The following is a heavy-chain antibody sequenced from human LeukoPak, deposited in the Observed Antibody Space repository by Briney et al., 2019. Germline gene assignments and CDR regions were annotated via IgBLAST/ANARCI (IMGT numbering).Heavy chain of an antibody. CDR1: GGSISSGSYY. CDR2: IYTSGST. J-gene: IGHJ4*02. D-gene: IGHD3-10*01. V-gene: IGHV4-61*02. Sequence: SETLSLTCTVSGGSISSGSYYWSWIRQPAGKGLEWIGRIYTSGSTNYNPSLKSRVTISVDTSKNQFSLKLSSVTVADTAVYYCAGSHNYYGSGSYYQGFDYWGQGTLVTVSS. CDR3: AGSHNYYGSGSYYQGFDY.